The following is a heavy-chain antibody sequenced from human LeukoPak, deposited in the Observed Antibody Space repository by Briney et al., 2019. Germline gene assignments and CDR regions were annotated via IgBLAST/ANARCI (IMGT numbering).Heavy chain of an antibody. CDR1: GASFSGYY. J-gene: IGHJ5*02. V-gene: IGHV4-34*01. Sequence: SETLSLTCAVYGASFSGYYWSWVRQPPGKGLEWIGEINHSGSTNYNPSLKSRVTISVDTSKNQFSLKLSSVTAADTAVYYCARGFTRRFDPWGQGTLVTVSS. D-gene: IGHD1-14*01. CDR3: ARGFTRRFDP. CDR2: INHSGST.